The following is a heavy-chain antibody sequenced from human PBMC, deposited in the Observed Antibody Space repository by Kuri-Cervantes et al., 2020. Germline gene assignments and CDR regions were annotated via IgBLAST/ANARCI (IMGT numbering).Heavy chain of an antibody. J-gene: IGHJ4*02. Sequence: LSVTCAASGFTFRSHSMNWVRQAPRKGLEWVSSISSSTSYIYYADSVKGRFTIPRDNAKNSLYLQMNSLRAEDTAVYYCARGIYGSGSYWGQGTLVTVSS. CDR2: ISSSTSYI. D-gene: IGHD3-10*01. CDR1: GFTFRSHS. CDR3: ARGIYGSGSY. V-gene: IGHV3-21*01.